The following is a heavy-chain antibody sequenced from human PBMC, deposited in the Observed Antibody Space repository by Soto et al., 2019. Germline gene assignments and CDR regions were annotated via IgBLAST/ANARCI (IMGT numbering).Heavy chain of an antibody. D-gene: IGHD3-10*01. V-gene: IGHV3-30*18. CDR3: AKDLWPFSNYYYYGIDV. CDR1: GCTFISYG. CDR2: ISYDGSNK. Sequence: GGSLRLSCATSGCTFISYGMQWVRQAPGKGLEWVAVISYDGSNKYYADSVKGRFTISRDNSKNTLYLQMNSLRAEDTAVYYCAKDLWPFSNYYYYGIDVWGQAPTVTVSS. J-gene: IGHJ6*02.